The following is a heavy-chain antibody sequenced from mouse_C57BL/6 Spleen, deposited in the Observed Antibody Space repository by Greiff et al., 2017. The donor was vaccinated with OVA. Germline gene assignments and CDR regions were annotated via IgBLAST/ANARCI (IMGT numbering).Heavy chain of an antibody. Sequence: EADGGLVQPKGSLKLSCAASGFSFNTYAMNWVRQAPGKGLEWVARIRSKSNNYATYYADSVKDRFTISRDDSESMLYLQMNNLKTEDTALYYCVRPRSSGYGFAYWGQGTLVTVSA. CDR2: IRSKSNNYAT. CDR1: GFSFNTYA. D-gene: IGHD3-1*01. V-gene: IGHV10-1*01. J-gene: IGHJ3*01. CDR3: VRPRSSGYGFAY.